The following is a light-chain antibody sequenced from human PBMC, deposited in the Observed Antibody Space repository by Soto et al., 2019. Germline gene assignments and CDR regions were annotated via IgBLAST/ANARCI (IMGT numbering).Light chain of an antibody. CDR3: QQSYSTPRFT. CDR1: QSISSY. V-gene: IGKV1-39*01. J-gene: IGKJ3*01. CDR2: AAS. Sequence: DIQMTQSPSSLSASVGDRVTITCRASQSISSYLNWYQQKPGKAPKLLIYAASSLQSGVPSRFSGSGSGTDFTLTISSLQPEDFAPYYCQQSYSTPRFTFGAGNKVDIK.